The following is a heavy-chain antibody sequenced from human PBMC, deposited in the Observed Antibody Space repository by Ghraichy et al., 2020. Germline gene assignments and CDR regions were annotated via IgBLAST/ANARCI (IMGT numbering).Heavy chain of an antibody. CDR3: ARGGRIYDFWSGYYTPFDY. J-gene: IGHJ4*02. D-gene: IGHD3-3*01. Sequence: SQTLSLTCAVYGGSFSGYYWSWIRQPPGKGLEWIGEINHSGSTNYNPSLKSRVTISVDTSKNQFSLKLSSVTAADTAVYYCARGGRIYDFWSGYYTPFDYWGQGTLVTVSS. V-gene: IGHV4-34*01. CDR2: INHSGST. CDR1: GGSFSGYY.